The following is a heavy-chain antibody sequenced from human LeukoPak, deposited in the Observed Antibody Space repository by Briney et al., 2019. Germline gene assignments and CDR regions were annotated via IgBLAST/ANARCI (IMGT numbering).Heavy chain of an antibody. D-gene: IGHD2-15*01. Sequence: SETLSLTCTVSGGSISTYYWSWIRQPPGKGLEWIGYIYYSGNTNYNPSLKSRVTISVDTSKNQFSLKLSSVTAADTAVYYCARDGGRGGGPPFDLWGRGTLVTVSS. CDR1: GGSISTYY. J-gene: IGHJ2*01. CDR2: IYYSGNT. CDR3: ARDGGRGGGPPFDL. V-gene: IGHV4-59*12.